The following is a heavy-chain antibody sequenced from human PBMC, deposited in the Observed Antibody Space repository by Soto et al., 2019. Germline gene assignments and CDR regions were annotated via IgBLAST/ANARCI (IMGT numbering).Heavy chain of an antibody. Sequence: PGESLKISCKGSGYSFTSYWIGWVRQMPGKGLEWMGIIYPGDSDTRYSPSFQGQVTISADKSISTAYLQWSSLKASDTAMYYCARQPPRHYDTLTGYYSPYYGMDVWGQGTTVTVSS. J-gene: IGHJ6*02. CDR1: GYSFTSYW. D-gene: IGHD3-9*01. V-gene: IGHV5-51*01. CDR3: ARQPPRHYDTLTGYYSPYYGMDV. CDR2: IYPGDSDT.